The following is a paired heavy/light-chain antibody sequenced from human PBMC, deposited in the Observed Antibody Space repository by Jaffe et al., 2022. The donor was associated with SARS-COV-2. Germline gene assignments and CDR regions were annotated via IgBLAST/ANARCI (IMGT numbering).Heavy chain of an antibody. V-gene: IGHV4-61*02. Sequence: QVQLQESGPGLVKPSQTLSLTCSASGGSINSGSYYWNWIRQPAGKGLEWIGRINTSGSTKYSPSLKSRITISIDMSRNKFSLELSSVTAADTAVYYCARDEDIRAASVGFDPWGQGTLVTVSS. CDR3: ARDEDIRAASVGFDP. D-gene: IGHD2-15*01. CDR1: GGSINSGSYY. CDR2: INTSGST. J-gene: IGHJ5*02.
Light chain of an antibody. CDR3: QAWDTSTVV. V-gene: IGLV3-1*01. CDR2: QDD. Sequence: SYELTQPPSVSVSPGQTASITCSGDKLGNKYAYWYQQKPGQSPVKVIYQDDKRPSGIPERFSGSNSGNTATLTITGTQAMDEADYYCQAWDTSTVVFGGGTTLTVL. J-gene: IGLJ2*01. CDR1: KLGNKY.